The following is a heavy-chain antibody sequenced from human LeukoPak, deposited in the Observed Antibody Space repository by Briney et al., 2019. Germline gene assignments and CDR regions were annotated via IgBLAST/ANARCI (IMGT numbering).Heavy chain of an antibody. J-gene: IGHJ6*03. CDR1: GYTFTSYG. V-gene: IGHV1-18*01. CDR3: ARDQSSSWTHYYYMDV. D-gene: IGHD6-13*01. Sequence: RASVKVSCKASGYTFTSYGISWVRQAPGQGLEWMGWISAYNGNTNYAQKLQGRVTMTTDTSTSTAYMELRSLRSDDTAVYYCARDQSSSWTHYYYMDVWGKGTTVTVSS. CDR2: ISAYNGNT.